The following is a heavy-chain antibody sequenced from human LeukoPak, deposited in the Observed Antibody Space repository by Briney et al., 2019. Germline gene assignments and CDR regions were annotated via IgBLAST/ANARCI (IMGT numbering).Heavy chain of an antibody. D-gene: IGHD4/OR15-4a*01. CDR1: GFPFNSFW. V-gene: IGHV3-74*01. J-gene: IGHJ4*02. Sequence: PGGSLRLSCAASGFPFNSFWMHWVRQAPGKGLVWVSDMNEYSTTIRYADSVKGRFTISRDNAKSILYLQMNNLRAEDTAMYFCARGGANPVDHWGQGTLVTVSS. CDR3: ARGGANPVDH. CDR2: MNEYSTTI.